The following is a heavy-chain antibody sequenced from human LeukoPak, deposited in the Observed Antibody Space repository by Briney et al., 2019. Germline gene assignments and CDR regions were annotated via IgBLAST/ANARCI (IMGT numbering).Heavy chain of an antibody. V-gene: IGHV3-23*01. Sequence: GGSLRLSCAASGFTFSNYVMSWVRQAPGKGLEWVSVISGSGGSTYYADSVKGRFTISRDNSKNTLYLQMNSLRAEDTAIYYCAKDGGSRFLYYYYGVDVWGQGTTVTVSS. CDR1: GFTFSNYV. D-gene: IGHD3-16*01. CDR2: ISGSGGST. J-gene: IGHJ6*02. CDR3: AKDGGSRFLYYYYGVDV.